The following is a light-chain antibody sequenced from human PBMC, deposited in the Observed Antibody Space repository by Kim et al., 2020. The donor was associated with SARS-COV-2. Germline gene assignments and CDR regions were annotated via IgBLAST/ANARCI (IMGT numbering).Light chain of an antibody. J-gene: IGKJ2*01. CDR1: QSLLYSDGYTY. Sequence: DIVMTQSPLSLPVTPGEPASISCRSSQSLLYSDGYTYLDWYLQKPGQSPQLLIYLGSNRASGVPDGFSGSGSGTDFTLKISRVAAEDVGVYYCMQVLQIPRTFGQGTKLEI. CDR3: MQVLQIPRT. CDR2: LGS. V-gene: IGKV2-28*01.